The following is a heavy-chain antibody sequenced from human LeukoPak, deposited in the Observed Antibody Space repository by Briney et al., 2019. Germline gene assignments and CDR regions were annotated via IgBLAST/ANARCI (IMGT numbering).Heavy chain of an antibody. CDR1: GGSFSGYY. CDR3: ARGIEDTAMVEH. Sequence: SSETLSLTCAVYGGSFSGYYWSWIRQPPGKGLEWIGEINHSGSTNYNPSLKSRVTISVDTSKNQFSLKLSSVTAADTAVYYCARGIEDTAMVEHWGQGTLVTVSS. J-gene: IGHJ5*02. V-gene: IGHV4-34*01. D-gene: IGHD5-18*01. CDR2: INHSGST.